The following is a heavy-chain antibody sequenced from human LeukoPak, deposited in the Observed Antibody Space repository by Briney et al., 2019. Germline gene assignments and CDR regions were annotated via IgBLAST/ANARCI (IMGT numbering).Heavy chain of an antibody. CDR2: FYNRGST. V-gene: IGHV4-39*07. CDR1: GGSISSSSDY. CDR3: AREYRSSWYFHWFDP. J-gene: IGHJ5*02. D-gene: IGHD6-13*01. Sequence: SETLSLTCTVSGGSISSSSDYWGWIRQPPRKGLEGIARFYNRGSTDYTPSRKSQLTKSVDTSKNEFSLNQTSVTAADTAVYYCAREYRSSWYFHWFDPWGEETLVTVSS.